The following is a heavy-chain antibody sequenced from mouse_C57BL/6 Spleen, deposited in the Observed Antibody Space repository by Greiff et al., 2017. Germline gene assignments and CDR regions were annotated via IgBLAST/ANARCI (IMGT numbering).Heavy chain of an antibody. V-gene: IGHV1-66*01. J-gene: IGHJ2*01. CDR1: GYSFTSYY. CDR3: ARSAYDYDRFDY. D-gene: IGHD2-4*01. CDR2: IYPGSGNT. Sequence: VKLQQSGPELVKPGASVKISCKASGYSFTSYYIHWVKQRPGQGLEWIGWIYPGSGNTKYNEKFKGKATLTADTSSSTAYMQLSSLTSEDSAVYYCARSAYDYDRFDYWGQGTTLTVSS.